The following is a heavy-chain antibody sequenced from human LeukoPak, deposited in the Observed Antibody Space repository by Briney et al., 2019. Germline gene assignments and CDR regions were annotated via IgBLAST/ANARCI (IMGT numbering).Heavy chain of an antibody. CDR3: ARDGLYCSSTSCYSEYFRH. D-gene: IGHD2-2*01. CDR1: GGSISSGGYY. J-gene: IGHJ1*01. V-gene: IGHV4-31*03. CDR2: IYYSGST. Sequence: SETLSLTCTVSGGSISSGGYYWSWIRQHPGKGLEWIGYIYYSGSTYYNPSLKSRVTMSVDTSKNQFSLKLSSVTAADTAVYYCARDGLYCSSTSCYSEYFRHWGQGTWSPSPQ.